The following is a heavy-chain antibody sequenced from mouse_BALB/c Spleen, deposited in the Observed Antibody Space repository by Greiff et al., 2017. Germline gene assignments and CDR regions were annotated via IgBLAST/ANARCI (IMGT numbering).Heavy chain of an antibody. Sequence: EVMLVESGGGLVQPGGSRKLSCAASGFTFSSFGMHWVRQAPEKGLEWVAYISSGSSTIYYADTVKGRFTISRDNPKNTLFLQMTSLRSEDTAMYYCASGGGFAYWGQGTLVTVSA. CDR1: GFTFSSFG. J-gene: IGHJ3*01. CDR2: ISSGSSTI. V-gene: IGHV5-17*02. CDR3: ASGGGFAY. D-gene: IGHD1-1*02.